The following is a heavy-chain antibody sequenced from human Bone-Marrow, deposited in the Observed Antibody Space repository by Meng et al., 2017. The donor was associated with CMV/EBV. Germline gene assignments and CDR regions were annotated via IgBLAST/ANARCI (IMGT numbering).Heavy chain of an antibody. J-gene: IGHJ6*02. CDR1: GFTFSSYA. Sequence: GESLKISCAASGFTFSSYAMHWVRQAPGKGLEWVAVISYDGSNKYYADSVKGRCTISRDNSKNTLYLQMNSLRAEDTAVYYCARDALPPQPGYYYGMDVWGQGTTVTVPS. CDR2: ISYDGSNK. CDR3: ARDALPPQPGYYYGMDV. V-gene: IGHV3-30*04. D-gene: IGHD6-13*01.